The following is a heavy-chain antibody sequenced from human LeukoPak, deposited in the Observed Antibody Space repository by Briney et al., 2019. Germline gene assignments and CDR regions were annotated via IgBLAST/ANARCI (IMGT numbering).Heavy chain of an antibody. D-gene: IGHD1-20*01. J-gene: IGHJ5*02. CDR2: IHNSEST. Sequence: SETLSLTCTVSGGSISTSYYYWGWIRQPPGKGLEWIGNIHNSESTYYNPSLKSRVTISVDTSKNQFSLKLSSVTAADTAVYYCARAGLTGRYNWFDPWGQGTLVTVSS. CDR3: ARAGLTGRYNWFDP. V-gene: IGHV4-39*07. CDR1: GGSISTSYYY.